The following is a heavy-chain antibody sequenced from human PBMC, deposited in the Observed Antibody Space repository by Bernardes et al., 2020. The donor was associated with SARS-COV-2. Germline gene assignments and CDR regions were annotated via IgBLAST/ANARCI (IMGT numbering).Heavy chain of an antibody. CDR1: GFTFSSSG. V-gene: IGHV3-30*18. CDR2: ISYDGDNK. J-gene: IGHJ6*02. D-gene: IGHD3-10*01. CDR3: AKEEATGQYGSGSFYNTYQYYGMDV. Sequence: GGSLRLSCAASGFTFSSSGMHWVRQPPGKGLEWVALISYDGDNKYYAESVKGRFTISRDNSKNTLYLQMNSLRAEDTAVYYCAKEEATGQYGSGSFYNTYQYYGMDVWGQGTTVTVSS.